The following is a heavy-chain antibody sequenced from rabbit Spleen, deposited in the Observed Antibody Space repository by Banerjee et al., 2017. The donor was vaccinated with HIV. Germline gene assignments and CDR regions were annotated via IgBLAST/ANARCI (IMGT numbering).Heavy chain of an antibody. D-gene: IGHD8-1*01. CDR3: ARDSGSSFSSYGMDL. J-gene: IGHJ6*01. Sequence: EQLEESGGGLVKPEGSLTLTCKASGVSFSDKDVMCWVRQAPGKGLEWIACIDIGSGSTWYASWVNGRFTISKTSSTTVTLQMTSLTAADTATYFCARDSGSSFSSYGMDLWGPGTLVTVS. CDR2: IDIGSGST. V-gene: IGHV1S45*01. CDR1: GVSFSDKDV.